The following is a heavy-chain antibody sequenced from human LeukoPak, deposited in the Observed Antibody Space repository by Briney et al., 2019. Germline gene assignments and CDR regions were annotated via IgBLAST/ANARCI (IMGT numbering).Heavy chain of an antibody. CDR3: AKGGIVVVISFFDY. V-gene: IGHV3-23*01. Sequence: GGSLRLSCAASGFTFSSYAMSWVRQAPGKGLEWVSAIIGSGGSTYYAGSVKGRFTISRDNSKNTLYLQMNSLRAEDTAVYYCAKGGIVVVISFFDYWGQGTLVTVSS. CDR1: GFTFSSYA. CDR2: IIGSGGST. D-gene: IGHD3-22*01. J-gene: IGHJ4*02.